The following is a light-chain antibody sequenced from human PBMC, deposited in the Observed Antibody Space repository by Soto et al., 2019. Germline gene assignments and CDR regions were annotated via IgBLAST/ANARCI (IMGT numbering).Light chain of an antibody. CDR2: GAF. V-gene: IGKV3-15*01. Sequence: EIVFTQSPSTLSLSPGERAPRSCRASQSVRSSYLAWYQQKPGQAPRLFIYGAFTRATGIPARFSGTGSGTEFTLTISSLQSEDFALYYCQQYNDWPLTFGQGTKVDI. CDR3: QQYNDWPLT. CDR1: QSVRSSY. J-gene: IGKJ1*01.